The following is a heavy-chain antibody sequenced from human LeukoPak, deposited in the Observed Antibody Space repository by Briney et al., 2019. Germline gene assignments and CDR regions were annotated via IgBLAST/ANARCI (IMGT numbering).Heavy chain of an antibody. CDR1: GGSFSGYY. CDR2: INHSGST. CDR3: ARGPEYRPGYGVRYSSRSRGAGGMDV. J-gene: IGHJ6*04. Sequence: SETLSLTCTVYGGSFSGYYWSWIRQPPGKGLEWIGEINHSGSTNYNPSLKSRVTISVDTSKNQFSLKLSSVTAADTAVYYCARGPEYRPGYGVRYSSRSRGAGGMDVWGKGTTVTVSS. V-gene: IGHV4-34*01. D-gene: IGHD6-13*01.